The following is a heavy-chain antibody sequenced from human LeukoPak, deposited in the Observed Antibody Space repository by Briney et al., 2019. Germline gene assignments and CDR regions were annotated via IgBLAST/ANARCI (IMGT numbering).Heavy chain of an antibody. D-gene: IGHD3-22*01. Sequence: SVKVSCKASGGTFSSYAISWVRQAPGQGLEWMGGIIPIFGTANYAQKFQGRVTITTDESTSTAYMELSSLRSEDTAVYYCARDPDYYDSSGYLGEYFQHWGQGTLVTVSS. CDR1: GGTFSSYA. CDR3: ARDPDYYDSSGYLGEYFQH. V-gene: IGHV1-69*05. CDR2: IIPIFGTA. J-gene: IGHJ1*01.